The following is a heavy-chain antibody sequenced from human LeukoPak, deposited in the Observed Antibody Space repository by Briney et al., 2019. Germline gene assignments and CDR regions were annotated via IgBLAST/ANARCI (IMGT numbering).Heavy chain of an antibody. V-gene: IGHV3-20*04. J-gene: IGHJ5*02. CDR2: INWNGRST. CDR3: ARDRYGDYGNWFDP. D-gene: IGHD4-17*01. CDR1: GFTFDDYG. Sequence: GGSLRLSCAASGFTFDDYGMSWVRQAPGKGLEWVSGINWNGRSTVYADSVKGRFTISRDNSKNTLYLQMNSLRAEDTAVYYCARDRYGDYGNWFDPWGQGTLVTVSS.